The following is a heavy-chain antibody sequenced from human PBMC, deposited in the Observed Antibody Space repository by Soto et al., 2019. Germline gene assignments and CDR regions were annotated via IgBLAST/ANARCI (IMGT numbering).Heavy chain of an antibody. CDR3: ARDLGPGGYFSTASRLFDS. CDR2: ISAYNGNT. D-gene: IGHD3-22*01. V-gene: IGHV1-18*01. CDR1: GYTFTSYG. Sequence: ASVKVSCKASGYTFTSYGISWVRQAPGQGLEWMGWISAYNGNTNYAQKLQGRVTMTTDTSTSTAYMELRSLRSDDTAVYYCARDLGPGGYFSTASRLFDSWGQGTLVTVSS. J-gene: IGHJ4*02.